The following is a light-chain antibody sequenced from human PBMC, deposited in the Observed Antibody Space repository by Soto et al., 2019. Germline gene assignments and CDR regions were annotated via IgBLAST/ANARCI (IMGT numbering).Light chain of an antibody. CDR2: GAS. V-gene: IGKV3-20*01. CDR3: QQYGSSPPYT. CDR1: QSVSRSY. J-gene: IGKJ2*01. Sequence: EIVLTQSPGTLSLSPGERATLSCRASQSVSRSYLAWYQQKPGQAPRLLIYGASSRATGIADRFSGSGSGTDFTLTISRLEPEDFAVYYCQQYGSSPPYTFGQGTKLEIK.